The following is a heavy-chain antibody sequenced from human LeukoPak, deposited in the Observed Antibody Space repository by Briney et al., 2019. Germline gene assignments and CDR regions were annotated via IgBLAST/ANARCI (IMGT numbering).Heavy chain of an antibody. CDR2: IFYTGTT. D-gene: IGHD6-19*01. Sequence: SETLSLTCTVSGGSISNYYWSWIRQPPGKGLEWIGYIFYTGTTNYNFSLKSRLTISVDTSKNQFSLRLTSVTAADTAVYYCARGWGYFDYWGQGTLVTVSS. CDR3: ARGWGYFDY. V-gene: IGHV4-59*01. CDR1: GGSISNYY. J-gene: IGHJ4*02.